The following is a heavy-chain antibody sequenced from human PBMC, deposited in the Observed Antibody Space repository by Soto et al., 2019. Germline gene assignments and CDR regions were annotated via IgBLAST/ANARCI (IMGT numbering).Heavy chain of an antibody. J-gene: IGHJ5*02. CDR3: ARLSLLWFGEPMIDP. CDR2: IKDDGSDK. V-gene: IGHV3-7*05. CDR1: GFTFSSYW. D-gene: IGHD3-10*01. Sequence: GGSLRLSCAASGFTFSSYWMSWVRQAPGKGLEWVANIKDDGSDKHYVDSVKGRFTISRDNAKNSLYLQMNSLRAEDTAVYYCARLSLLWFGEPMIDPWGQGTLVTVSS.